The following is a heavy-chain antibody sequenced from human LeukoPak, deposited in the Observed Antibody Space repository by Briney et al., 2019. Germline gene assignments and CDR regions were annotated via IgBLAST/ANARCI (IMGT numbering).Heavy chain of an antibody. V-gene: IGHV4-59*01. Sequence: PSETQSLTCTVSGGSISNYYWSWLRQPPGKGLEWIGYIYYSGSTNYNPSLKSRVTISADTSTNQFSLELSSVTAADTAVYYCARWMYYYDDTGFDPWGPGTLVTVSS. CDR3: ARWMYYYDDTGFDP. CDR2: IYYSGST. D-gene: IGHD3-22*01. CDR1: GGSISNYY. J-gene: IGHJ5*02.